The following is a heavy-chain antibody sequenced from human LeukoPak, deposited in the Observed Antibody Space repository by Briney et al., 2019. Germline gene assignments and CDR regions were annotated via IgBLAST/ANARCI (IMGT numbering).Heavy chain of an antibody. CDR3: ARDISGGGLDY. V-gene: IGHV3-30*09. CDR2: ISYDVNIK. CDR1: GFRLSNHA. Sequence: GRSLRLSCAASGFRLSNHAMHWVRQAPGKGLEWMAMISYDVNIKYYGDSVKGRFAVSRDNSKNTLSLQMNSLRPEDTGLYYCARDISGGGLDYWGQGTLVTVST. J-gene: IGHJ4*02. D-gene: IGHD3-16*01.